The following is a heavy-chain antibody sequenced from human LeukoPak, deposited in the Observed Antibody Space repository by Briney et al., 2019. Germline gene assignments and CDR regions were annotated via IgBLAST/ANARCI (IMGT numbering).Heavy chain of an antibody. J-gene: IGHJ6*02. D-gene: IGHD1-1*01. CDR1: GFTFSSYA. CDR3: ARDLGGTTVEYYYYGMDV. CDR2: ISYDGSNK. V-gene: IGHV3-30*04. Sequence: GSLRLSCAASGFTFSSYAMHWVRQAPGKGLEWVAVISYDGSNKYYADSAKGRFTISRDNSKNTLYLQMNSLRAEDTAVYYCARDLGGTTVEYYYYGMDVWGQGTTVTVSS.